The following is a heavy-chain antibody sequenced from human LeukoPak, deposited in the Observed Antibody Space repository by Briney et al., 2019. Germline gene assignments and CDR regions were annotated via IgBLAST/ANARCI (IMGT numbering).Heavy chain of an antibody. CDR2: IYYSGST. Sequence: SETLSLXCTVSGGSISSYYWSWIRQPPGKELEWIGYIYYSGSTNYNPSLKSRVTISVDTSKNQFSLKLSSVTAADTAVYYCARVARYYFDYWGQGTLVTVSS. CDR3: ARVARYYFDY. J-gene: IGHJ4*02. CDR1: GGSISSYY. V-gene: IGHV4-59*01.